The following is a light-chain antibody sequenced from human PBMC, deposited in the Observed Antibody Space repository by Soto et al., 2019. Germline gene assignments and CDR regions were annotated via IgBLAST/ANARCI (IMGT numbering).Light chain of an antibody. J-gene: IGLJ3*02. CDR1: SSDVGGYKY. CDR2: DVS. Sequence: QSALTQPRSVSGSPGQSVTISCTGTSSDVGGYKYVSWYQKHPGRAPKLMIYDVSKRPSGVPDRFSGSKSANTASLTISGLQAEDDADYYCCAYAGSHTWVFGGGTQLTVL. CDR3: CAYAGSHTWV. V-gene: IGLV2-11*01.